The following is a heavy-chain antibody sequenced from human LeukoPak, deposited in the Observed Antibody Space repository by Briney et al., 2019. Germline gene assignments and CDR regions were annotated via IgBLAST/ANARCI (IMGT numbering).Heavy chain of an antibody. CDR2: IYYSGST. V-gene: IGHV4-34*01. J-gene: IGHJ5*02. CDR3: ARDPQEDIIVIPHGIDP. CDR1: GGSFSGYY. Sequence: SETLSLTCAVYGGSFSGYYWGWIRQPPGKGLEWIGSIYYSGSTYYNPSLKSRVTISVDTSKNQFSLKLSSVTAADTAVYYCARDPQEDIIVIPHGIDPWGQGTLVTVSS. D-gene: IGHD2-15*01.